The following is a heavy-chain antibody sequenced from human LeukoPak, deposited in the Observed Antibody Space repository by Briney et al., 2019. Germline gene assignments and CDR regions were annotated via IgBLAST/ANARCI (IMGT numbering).Heavy chain of an antibody. CDR3: ARGYRGSGYHYDEY. V-gene: IGHV3-21*01. D-gene: IGHD3-3*01. Sequence: GGSLRLSCAASGFTFSSYSMNWVRQAPGKGLEWVSSISSSSSYIYYADSVKGRFTISRDNAKNSLYLQMNSLRAEDTAVYYCARGYRGSGYHYDEYWGQGTLVTVSS. CDR1: GFTFSSYS. J-gene: IGHJ4*02. CDR2: ISSSSSYI.